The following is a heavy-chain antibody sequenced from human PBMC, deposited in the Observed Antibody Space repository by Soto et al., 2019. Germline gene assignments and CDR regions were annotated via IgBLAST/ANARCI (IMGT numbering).Heavy chain of an antibody. CDR2: IYYSGST. V-gene: IGHV4-30-4*01. CDR1: GGSISSGDYY. D-gene: IGHD3-10*01. Sequence: PSETLSLTCTVSGGSISSGDYYWSWIRQPPGKGLEWIGYIYYSGSTYYNPSLKSRVTISVDTSKNQFSLKLSSVTAADTAVYYCARGGGSGSYTFDYWGQGTLVTVSS. J-gene: IGHJ4*02. CDR3: ARGGGSGSYTFDY.